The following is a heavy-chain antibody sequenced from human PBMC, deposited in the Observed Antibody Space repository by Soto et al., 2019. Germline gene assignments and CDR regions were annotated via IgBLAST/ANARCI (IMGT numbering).Heavy chain of an antibody. J-gene: IGHJ5*02. Sequence: SETLSLTCTVSSDPTSTHNWGWIRQTPGKGLEWIGSIYESGSTSYNPSLNSRVTISLDRSTNQLSLKLSSVTAADTAVYYCARQGVVPAAIGLNWFDPWGQGTLVTVST. CDR1: SDPTSTHN. CDR3: ARQGVVPAAIGLNWFDP. CDR2: IYESGST. V-gene: IGHV4-59*08. D-gene: IGHD2-2*01.